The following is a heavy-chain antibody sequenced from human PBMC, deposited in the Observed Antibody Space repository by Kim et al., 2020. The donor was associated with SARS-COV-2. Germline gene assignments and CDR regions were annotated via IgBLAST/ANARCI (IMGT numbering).Heavy chain of an antibody. D-gene: IGHD3-16*01. Sequence: GGSLRLSCVASGFTFSKAWMTWVRQAPGKGLEWIGRIKSERDGGRIDYAAPVKGRFIISRDDSKNTLYLEMNSLKTEDTALYYCATDQEGYSSVWSFDNWGQGTLVNVAS. CDR1: GFTFSKAW. J-gene: IGHJ4*02. CDR3: ATDQEGYSSVWSFDN. CDR2: IKSERDGGRI. V-gene: IGHV3-15*01.